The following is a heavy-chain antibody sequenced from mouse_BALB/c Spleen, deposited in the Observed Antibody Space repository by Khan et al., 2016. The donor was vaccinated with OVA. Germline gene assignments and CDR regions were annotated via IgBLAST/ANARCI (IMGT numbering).Heavy chain of an antibody. CDR2: IYPGSGST. D-gene: IGHD2-1*01. CDR1: GYTFTDYD. CDR3: AKIFYGNSYAMDY. J-gene: IGHJ4*01. Sequence: QVQLQQSGPELVKPGASVKMSCKTSGYTFTDYDIRWVKQRTGQGLEWIGEIYPGSGSTYYNEKFKGKATLTADKSSNTAYMQLSSLTSEDSAAYFCAKIFYGNSYAMDYWGQGTAVTVSS. V-gene: IGHV1-77*01.